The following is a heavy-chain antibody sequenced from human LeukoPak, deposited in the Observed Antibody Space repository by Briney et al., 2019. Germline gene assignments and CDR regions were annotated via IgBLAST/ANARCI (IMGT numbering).Heavy chain of an antibody. Sequence: ASVKVSCKASGYTFTGYYMHWVRQAPGQGLEWMGWINPNSGGTNYAQKFQGRVTMPRDTSISTAYMELSRLRSDDTAVYYCARVYDSSGYLVDYWGQGTLVTVSS. CDR2: INPNSGGT. V-gene: IGHV1-2*02. D-gene: IGHD3-22*01. CDR3: ARVYDSSGYLVDY. J-gene: IGHJ4*02. CDR1: GYTFTGYY.